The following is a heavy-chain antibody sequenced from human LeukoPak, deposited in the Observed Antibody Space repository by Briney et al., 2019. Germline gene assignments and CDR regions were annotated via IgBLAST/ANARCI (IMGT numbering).Heavy chain of an antibody. Sequence: PSETLSLTCTVTGASISRYYWSWIRQPPGKGLEWIGYIYYSGSTNYNPSLKSRVTISVDTSKNQFSLKLSSVTAADTAVYYCARYTSSFPCFDYWGQGTLVTVSS. CDR3: ARYTSSFPCFDY. CDR1: GASISRYY. CDR2: IYYSGST. D-gene: IGHD6-6*01. J-gene: IGHJ4*02. V-gene: IGHV4-59*01.